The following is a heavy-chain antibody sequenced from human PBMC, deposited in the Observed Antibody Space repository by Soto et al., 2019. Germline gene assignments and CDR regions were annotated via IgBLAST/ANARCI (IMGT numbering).Heavy chain of an antibody. V-gene: IGHV1-18*01. J-gene: IGHJ5*02. D-gene: IGHD1-26*01. CDR2: ISAYNGNT. CDR3: ARASGSSFWFAP. CDR1: GYTFTSYG. Sequence: QVQLVQSGAEVKKPGASVKVSCKASGYTFTSYGISWVRQAPGQGLEWMGWISAYNGNTNYAQQLQGRGTMTTHTSTSTAYMELRSLRSADTAVYDCARASGSSFWFAPWGQGTLFTVSS.